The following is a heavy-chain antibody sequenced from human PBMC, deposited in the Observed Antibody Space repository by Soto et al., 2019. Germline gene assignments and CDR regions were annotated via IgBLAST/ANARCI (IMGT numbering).Heavy chain of an antibody. V-gene: IGHV4-59*06. CDR3: ARVRIVLVPDAIDY. CDR1: GGSISSYY. J-gene: IGHJ4*02. Sequence: PSETLSLTCSVSGGSISSYYWSWIRQPPGKGLEWIGYIYYSGSTYYNPSLKSRVTISVDTSKNQFSLKLSSVTAADTAVYYCARVRIVLVPDAIDYWGQGTLVTVSS. CDR2: IYYSGST. D-gene: IGHD2-2*01.